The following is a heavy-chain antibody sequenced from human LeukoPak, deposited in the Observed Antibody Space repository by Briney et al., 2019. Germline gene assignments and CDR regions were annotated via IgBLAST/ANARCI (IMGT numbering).Heavy chain of an antibody. V-gene: IGHV4-34*01. CDR1: GGSFSGYY. D-gene: IGHD5-18*01. Sequence: SETLSLTCAVYGGSFSGYYWSWIRQPPGKGLEGIGEINHSGSTNYNPSLKSRVTISVDTSKNQFSLKLSSVTAADTAVYYCARAGGYSYGYRAFDIWGQGAMVTVSS. CDR3: ARAGGYSYGYRAFDI. CDR2: INHSGST. J-gene: IGHJ3*02.